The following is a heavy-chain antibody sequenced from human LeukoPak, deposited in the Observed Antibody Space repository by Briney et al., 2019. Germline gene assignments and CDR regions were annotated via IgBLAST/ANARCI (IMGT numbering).Heavy chain of an antibody. CDR1: GLTFSSYW. V-gene: IGHV3-74*01. CDR2: INSDGSST. Sequence: GGSLRLSCAASGLTFSSYWMHWVRQAPGKGLVWVSRINSDGSSTSYADSVKGRFTISRDNAKDSLYLQMNRLRAEDTAVYYCARDRDHGDYLFDSWGQGTLVTVSS. D-gene: IGHD4-17*01. J-gene: IGHJ4*02. CDR3: ARDRDHGDYLFDS.